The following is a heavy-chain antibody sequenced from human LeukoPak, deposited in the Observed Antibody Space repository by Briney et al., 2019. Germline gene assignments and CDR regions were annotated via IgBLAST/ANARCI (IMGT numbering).Heavy chain of an antibody. V-gene: IGHV3-23*01. CDR3: AKDLSWWAAVDY. D-gene: IGHD2-15*01. CDR1: GFTLTRNA. J-gene: IGHJ4*02. Sequence: GGSLRLSCAASGFTLTRNAMSWVRQTPGRGLEWVSGVGSDDNTHYTDSVRGRFTISRDNANNTLFLQMNSLRVEDTAVYYCAKDLSWWAAVDYWGQGALVTVSS. CDR2: VGSDDNT.